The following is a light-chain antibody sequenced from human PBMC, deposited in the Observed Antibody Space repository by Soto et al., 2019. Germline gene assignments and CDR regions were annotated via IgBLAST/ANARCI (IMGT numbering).Light chain of an antibody. Sequence: EIVMTQSPATLSVSPGERVPLSCRASQSVTSNLAWYQQKPGQAPRLLFYGSSTKATGIPARFSGSGSGTEFTLTISSLQSEDFAVYYCQQYENWPRTFGQGTKVDIK. CDR1: QSVTSN. J-gene: IGKJ1*01. V-gene: IGKV3-15*01. CDR3: QQYENWPRT. CDR2: GSS.